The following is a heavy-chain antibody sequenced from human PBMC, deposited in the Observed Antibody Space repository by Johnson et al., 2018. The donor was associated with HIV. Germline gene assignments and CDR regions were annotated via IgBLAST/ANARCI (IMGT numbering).Heavy chain of an antibody. CDR3: AKAMGGWLLAHAFDI. CDR2: IYRGGAT. V-gene: IGHV3-66*01. D-gene: IGHD3-22*01. CDR1: GFSVSASY. J-gene: IGHJ3*02. Sequence: VQLVESGEGLVQPGVSLRLSFAPSGFSVSASYMRWLRQAPGKALEWVSVIYRGGATYYAASVQGRFTISRDNSKNTLYLQMESLRADDTALYYCAKAMGGWLLAHAFDIWGQGTMVTISS.